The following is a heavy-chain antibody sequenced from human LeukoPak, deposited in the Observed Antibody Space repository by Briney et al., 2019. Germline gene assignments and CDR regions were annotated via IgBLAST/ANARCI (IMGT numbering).Heavy chain of an antibody. CDR2: ISYDGSNK. V-gene: IGHV3-30-3*01. D-gene: IGHD6-13*01. CDR3: AREVAAAGHSYFDY. Sequence: GGSLRLSCAASGFTFSSYAMHWVRQAPGKGLEWVAVISYDGSNKYYADSVKGRFTISRDNSKNTLYLQMYSLRAEDTAVYYCAREVAAAGHSYFDYWGQGTLVTVSS. J-gene: IGHJ4*02. CDR1: GFTFSSYA.